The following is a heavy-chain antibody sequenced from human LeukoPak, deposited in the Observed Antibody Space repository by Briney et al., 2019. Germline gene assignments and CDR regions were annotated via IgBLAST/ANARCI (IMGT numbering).Heavy chain of an antibody. V-gene: IGHV3-30*02. CDR1: GFSFSSYS. Sequence: GGSLRLACAASGFSFSSYSMNWVRQAPGKGLEWVAYIRYDGSNKSYADSVKGRFTISRDSSKNTLYLQMNSLRAEDTAVYYCAKDPGAHDKHFDHWGQGTLVTVSS. CDR2: IRYDGSNK. CDR3: AKDPGAHDKHFDH. D-gene: IGHD3-10*01. J-gene: IGHJ4*02.